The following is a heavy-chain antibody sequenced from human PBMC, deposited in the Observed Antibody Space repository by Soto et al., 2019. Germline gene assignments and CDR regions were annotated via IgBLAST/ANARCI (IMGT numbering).Heavy chain of an antibody. V-gene: IGHV4-59*01. CDR1: GGSISSYY. CDR3: ARVGSGWHTDY. Sequence: SETLSLTCTVSGGSISSYYWSWIRQPPGKGLEWIGYIYYSGSTNYNPSLKSRVTISVDTSKNQFSLKLSSVTAADTAVYYCARVGSGWHTDYWGQGTLVTVSS. J-gene: IGHJ4*02. CDR2: IYYSGST. D-gene: IGHD6-19*01.